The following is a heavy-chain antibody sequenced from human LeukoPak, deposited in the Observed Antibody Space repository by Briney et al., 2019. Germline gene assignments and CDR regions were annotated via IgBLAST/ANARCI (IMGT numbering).Heavy chain of an antibody. D-gene: IGHD3-16*02. CDR3: AKPGRIMITFGGVIVPSFDY. CDR2: ISGIGGST. CDR1: GFTFSSYV. Sequence: PGGSLRLSCAASGFTFSSYVMSWVRQAPGKGLEWVSGISGIGGSTYYADSVKGRFTISSDNSKNTLDLQMNSLRAEDTAVYYCAKPGRIMITFGGVIVPSFDYWGQGTLVTVSS. V-gene: IGHV3-23*01. J-gene: IGHJ4*02.